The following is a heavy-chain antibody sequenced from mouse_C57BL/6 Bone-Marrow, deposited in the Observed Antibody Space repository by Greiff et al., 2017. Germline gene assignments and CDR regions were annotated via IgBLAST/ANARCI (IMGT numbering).Heavy chain of an antibody. CDR2: IDPENGDT. V-gene: IGHV14-4*01. CDR3: TTFSDGYFLMDY. Sequence: VQLKESGAELVRPGASVKLSCTASGFNIKDDYMHWVKQRPEQGLEWIGWIDPENGDTEYASKFQGKATITADTSSNTAYLQSSSLTSEDTADYYCTTFSDGYFLMDYWGQGTSVTVSS. J-gene: IGHJ4*01. CDR1: GFNIKDDY. D-gene: IGHD2-3*01.